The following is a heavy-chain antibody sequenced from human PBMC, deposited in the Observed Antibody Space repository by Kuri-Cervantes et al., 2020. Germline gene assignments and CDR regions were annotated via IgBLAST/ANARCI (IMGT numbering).Heavy chain of an antibody. Sequence: SETLSLTCTVSGGSISSYYWSWIRQPAGKGLEWIGRIYTSGSTNYNPSLKSRVTISVDTSKNQFSLKLSSVTAADTAVYYCARDSAVAGTPHGTAFDIWGQGTMVTVSS. V-gene: IGHV4-4*07. CDR2: IYTSGST. J-gene: IGHJ3*02. D-gene: IGHD6-19*01. CDR3: ARDSAVAGTPHGTAFDI. CDR1: GGSISSYY.